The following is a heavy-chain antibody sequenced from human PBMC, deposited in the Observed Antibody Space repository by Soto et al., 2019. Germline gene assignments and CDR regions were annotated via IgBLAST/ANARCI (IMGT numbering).Heavy chain of an antibody. J-gene: IGHJ4*02. CDR1: GGSINSGGYY. CDR2: IFYSGST. V-gene: IGHV4-31*03. CDR3: ARNSVSKKIDF. Sequence: QVQLQESGPGLVKPSQTLSLTCSVSGGSINSGGYYWTWIRQHPGKGLEWIGNIFYSGSTSYNPSLKSRLTISIDTCKTHFSLRLTSVTAADTAVYYCARNSVSKKIDFWGQGTLVTVSS. D-gene: IGHD1-26*01.